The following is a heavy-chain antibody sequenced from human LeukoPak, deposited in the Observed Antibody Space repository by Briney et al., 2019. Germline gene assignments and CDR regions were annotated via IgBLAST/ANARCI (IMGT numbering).Heavy chain of an antibody. D-gene: IGHD2-2*01. CDR1: GYTFTSYD. V-gene: IGHV1-8*03. CDR3: ATLVVPAAILRGNWFDP. Sequence: GASVKVSCKASGYTFTSYDINWVRQATGQGLEWMGWMNPNSGNTGFAQKFQGRVTITRNTSISTAYMELSSLRSEDTAVYYCATLVVPAAILRGNWFDPWGQGTLVTVSS. CDR2: MNPNSGNT. J-gene: IGHJ5*02.